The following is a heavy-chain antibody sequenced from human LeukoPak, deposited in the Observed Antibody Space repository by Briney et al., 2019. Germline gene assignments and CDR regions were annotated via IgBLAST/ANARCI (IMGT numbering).Heavy chain of an antibody. Sequence: GGSLRLSCAASGFTFNNYGMYWVRQAPGKGLEWVAVVSYDGSNTYHADSVKGRFTISRDNSKNTLYLQMNTLRAEDTAVYYCAKGVWTFGSGSYSVDYWGQGALVTVSS. CDR3: AKGVWTFGSGSYSVDY. CDR1: GFTFNNYG. J-gene: IGHJ4*02. D-gene: IGHD3-10*01. CDR2: VSYDGSNT. V-gene: IGHV3-30*18.